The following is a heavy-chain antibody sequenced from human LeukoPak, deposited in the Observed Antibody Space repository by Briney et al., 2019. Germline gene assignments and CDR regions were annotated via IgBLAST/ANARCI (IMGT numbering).Heavy chain of an antibody. D-gene: IGHD6-13*01. Sequence: GGPLSLSCAASGFTFSNYWMSWVRQAPGKGLEWVANIKEDGSEKYYVDSVKGRFTISRDNARNSLYLQMNSLRAEDTAVYYCASGRQLGYWGQGTLVTVSS. CDR1: GFTFSNYW. CDR3: ASGRQLGY. CDR2: IKEDGSEK. V-gene: IGHV3-7*01. J-gene: IGHJ4*02.